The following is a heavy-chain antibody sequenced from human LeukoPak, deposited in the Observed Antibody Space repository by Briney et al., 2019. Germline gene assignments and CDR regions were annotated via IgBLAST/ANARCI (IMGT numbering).Heavy chain of an antibody. CDR3: AKDSRAIAAPLLDY. V-gene: IGHV3-20*04. D-gene: IGHD6-13*01. Sequence: GGSLRLSCAASGFTFDDYGMSWVRQAPGKGLEWVSGINWNGGSTGYADSVKGRFTISRDNTKNSLYLQMNSLRAEDTALYYCAKDSRAIAAPLLDYWGQGTLVTVSS. CDR2: INWNGGST. J-gene: IGHJ4*02. CDR1: GFTFDDYG.